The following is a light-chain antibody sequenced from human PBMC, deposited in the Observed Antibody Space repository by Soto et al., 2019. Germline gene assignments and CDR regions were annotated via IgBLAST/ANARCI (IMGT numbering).Light chain of an antibody. J-gene: IGKJ2*01. CDR2: DAS. CDR3: QQYNSYGT. CDR1: QSIDSS. V-gene: IGKV1-5*01. Sequence: DIQMTQSPSTLSASVGDRVTITCRASQSIDSSLAWYQQKPRKGPKLLIYDASTLESGVPSRFSGSGFGTEFALTISCLQPDDFATFYCQQYNSYGTFGQGTKVDIK.